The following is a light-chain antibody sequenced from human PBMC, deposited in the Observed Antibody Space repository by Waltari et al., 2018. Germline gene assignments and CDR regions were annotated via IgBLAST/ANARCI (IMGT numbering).Light chain of an antibody. CDR1: RSDIGSFNL. V-gene: IGLV2-23*02. CDR3: YSYAGASTYV. CDR2: EVD. J-gene: IGLJ1*01. Sequence: QSALTQPASVSGSPGQSITISCTGTRSDIGSFNLVSWYQQHPGKAPKLLIYEVDKLPSVVSARFSGSKSGNTASLTISGLQAEDETDYYCYSYAGASTYVFGTGTKVTVL.